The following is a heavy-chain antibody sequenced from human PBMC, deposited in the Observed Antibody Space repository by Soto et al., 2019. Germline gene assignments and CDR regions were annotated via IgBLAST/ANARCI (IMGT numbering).Heavy chain of an antibody. CDR2: IYYSGST. V-gene: IGHV4-30-4*01. J-gene: IGHJ6*02. D-gene: IGHD2-2*01. CDR1: GGSISSGDYY. Sequence: SETLSLTCTVSGGSISSGDYYWNWIRQPPGKGLEWIGYIYYSGSTYYNPSLKSRVIFSVDTSTNQFSLKLSSVTAADTAVYYCASSSLSGMDVWGQGTTVTVSS. CDR3: ASSSLSGMDV.